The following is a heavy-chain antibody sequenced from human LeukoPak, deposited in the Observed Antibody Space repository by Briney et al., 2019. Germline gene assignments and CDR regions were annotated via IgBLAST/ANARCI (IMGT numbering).Heavy chain of an antibody. Sequence: GGSLRLSCAASGFTFSSYGMSWVRQAPGKGLEWVSAISGSGGSTYYADSVKGRFTISRDNSKNTLYLQMNSLRAEDTAVYYCAIRTTVVRRRWGEFGYWGQGTLVTVSS. CDR3: AIRTTVVRRRWGEFGY. D-gene: IGHD3-10*01. J-gene: IGHJ4*02. V-gene: IGHV3-23*01. CDR1: GFTFSSYG. CDR2: ISGSGGST.